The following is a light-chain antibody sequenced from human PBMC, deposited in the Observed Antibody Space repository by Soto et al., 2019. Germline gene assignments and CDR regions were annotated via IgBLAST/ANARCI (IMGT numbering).Light chain of an antibody. Sequence: EIVLTQSPGTLSLFPGERATLSCRATQSVNSDYLAWYQQKPGQAPRLLIYIASRRATGIPDRFSGSGSGTDFTLTINRLEPEDFAVYYCQQYGTSPWTFGQGTKVELK. CDR3: QQYGTSPWT. J-gene: IGKJ1*01. V-gene: IGKV3-20*01. CDR2: IAS. CDR1: QSVNSDY.